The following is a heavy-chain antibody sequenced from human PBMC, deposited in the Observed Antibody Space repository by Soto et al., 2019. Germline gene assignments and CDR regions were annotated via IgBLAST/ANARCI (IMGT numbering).Heavy chain of an antibody. J-gene: IGHJ3*02. Sequence: AAVKVSCKASGFTFTSPAVQCVRQARGHRVARIGWIVVGSGNTNYAQKFQERVTITRDMSTSTAYMELSSLRSEDTAVYYCAAETILAYCGGDCYPGSNAFDIWGQGTMVAVSS. CDR2: IVVGSGNT. CDR1: GFTFTSPA. CDR3: AAETILAYCGGDCYPGSNAFDI. V-gene: IGHV1-58*01. D-gene: IGHD2-21*02.